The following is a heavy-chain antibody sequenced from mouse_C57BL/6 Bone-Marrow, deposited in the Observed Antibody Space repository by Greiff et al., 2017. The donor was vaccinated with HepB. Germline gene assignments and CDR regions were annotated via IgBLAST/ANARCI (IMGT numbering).Heavy chain of an antibody. V-gene: IGHV2-9-1*01. D-gene: IGHD1-2*01. CDR3: SRFITPHFDV. CDR2: IWTGGGT. Sequence: VQGVESGPGLVAPPQCLSITCTVSGFSLTSYAISWVRQPPGEGLEWLGGIWTGGGTNYDSALKSRQSIGKGNSKSQVFLKLNNLQTDDTARYFCSRFITPHFDVWGTGTTVTVSS. J-gene: IGHJ1*03. CDR1: GFSLTSYA.